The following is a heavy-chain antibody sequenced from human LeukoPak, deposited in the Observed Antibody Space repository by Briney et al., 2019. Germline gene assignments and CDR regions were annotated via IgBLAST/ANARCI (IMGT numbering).Heavy chain of an antibody. CDR2: IYYSGST. Sequence: SETLSLTCTVSGGSISIYYWSWIRQPPGKGLEWLGYIYYSGSTNYNPSLKSRVTISVDTSKNQFSLKLSSVTAADTAVYYCARETRSGWGQALDYWGQGTLVTVSS. D-gene: IGHD6-19*01. J-gene: IGHJ4*02. V-gene: IGHV4-59*01. CDR1: GGSISIYY. CDR3: ARETRSGWGQALDY.